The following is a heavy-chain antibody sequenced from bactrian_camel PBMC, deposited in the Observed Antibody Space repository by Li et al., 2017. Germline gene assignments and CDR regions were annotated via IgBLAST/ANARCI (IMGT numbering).Heavy chain of an antibody. D-gene: IGHD7*01. V-gene: IGHV3S53*01. CDR1: GYSVSQGY. CDR3: AADFVNLQLARSYNY. Sequence: HVQLVESGGGSVQAGGSLRLSCAASGYSVSQGYMAWFRQAPGKEREGVAAIDRAGNPTYTYSVKDRFTISKDNDKNTLYLRMNSLEPEDTAMYYCAADFVNLQLARSYNYWGQGTQVTVS. CDR2: IDRAGNP. J-gene: IGHJ4*01.